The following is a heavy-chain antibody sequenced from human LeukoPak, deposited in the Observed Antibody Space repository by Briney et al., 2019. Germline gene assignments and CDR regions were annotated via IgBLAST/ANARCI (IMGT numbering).Heavy chain of an antibody. Sequence: GGSLRLSCAASGFTFSSYSMNWVRQAPGKGLEWVSSISSSSSYIYYADSVKGRFTISRDNAKNSLYLQVNSLRAEDTAVYYCARGEWFGELGIDYWGQGTLVTVSS. CDR3: ARGEWFGELGIDY. J-gene: IGHJ4*02. CDR2: ISSSSSYI. D-gene: IGHD3-10*01. V-gene: IGHV3-21*01. CDR1: GFTFSSYS.